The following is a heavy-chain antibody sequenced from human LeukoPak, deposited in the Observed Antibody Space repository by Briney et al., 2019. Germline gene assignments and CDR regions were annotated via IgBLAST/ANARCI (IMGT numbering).Heavy chain of an antibody. D-gene: IGHD4-17*01. J-gene: IGHJ4*02. CDR3: ARGNDYGDLWY. Sequence: GGSLRLSCAASGFTFSSYAMSWVRQAPGKGLEWVSAISGSGGSTYYADSVKGRFTISRDNSKNTLYLQMNSLRAEDTAVYYCARGNDYGDLWYWGQGTLVTVSS. V-gene: IGHV3-23*01. CDR1: GFTFSSYA. CDR2: ISGSGGST.